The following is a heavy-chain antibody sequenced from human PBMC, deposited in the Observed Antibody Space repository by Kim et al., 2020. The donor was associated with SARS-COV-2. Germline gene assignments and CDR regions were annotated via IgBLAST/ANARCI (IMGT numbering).Heavy chain of an antibody. V-gene: IGHV3-21*01. CDR1: GFTFSSYS. J-gene: IGHJ3*02. CDR3: ATVDTPHYYDSSGFPVHDAFDI. CDR2: ISSSSSYI. Sequence: GGSLRLSCAASGFTFSSYSMNWVRQAPGKGLEWVSSISSSSSYIYYADSVKGRFTISRDNAKNSLYLQMNSLRAEDTAVYYCATVDTPHYYDSSGFPVHDAFDIWGQGTMVTVSS. D-gene: IGHD3-22*01.